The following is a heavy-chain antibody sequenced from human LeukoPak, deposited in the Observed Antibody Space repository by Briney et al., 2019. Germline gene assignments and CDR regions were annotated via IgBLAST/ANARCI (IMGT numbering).Heavy chain of an antibody. CDR3: AKDFRVAEELWFGELWNAFDI. CDR2: IYYTGNT. Sequence: SGTLSLTCAVSGVSISSSYSYWGWIRQPPGMGLEWIGSIYYTGNTYYNASLKSQVSISIDTSKNQFSLKLTSVTAADTAVYYCAKDFRVAEELWFGELWNAFDIWGQGIRVAVSS. J-gene: IGHJ3*02. D-gene: IGHD3-10*01. CDR1: GVSISSSYSY. V-gene: IGHV4-39*02.